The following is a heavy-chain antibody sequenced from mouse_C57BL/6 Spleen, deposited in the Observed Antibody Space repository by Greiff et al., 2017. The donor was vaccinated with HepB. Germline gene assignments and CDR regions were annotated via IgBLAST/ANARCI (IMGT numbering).Heavy chain of an antibody. CDR1: GFTFSSYA. Sequence: DVMLVESGGGLVKPGGSLKLSCAASGFTFSSYAMSWVRQTPEKRLEWVATISDGGSYTYYPDNVKGRFTISRDNAKNNLYLQMSHLKSEDTAMYYCARDLGYYGSPYYFDYWGQGTTLTVSS. D-gene: IGHD1-1*01. J-gene: IGHJ2*01. CDR2: ISDGGSYT. V-gene: IGHV5-4*01. CDR3: ARDLGYYGSPYYFDY.